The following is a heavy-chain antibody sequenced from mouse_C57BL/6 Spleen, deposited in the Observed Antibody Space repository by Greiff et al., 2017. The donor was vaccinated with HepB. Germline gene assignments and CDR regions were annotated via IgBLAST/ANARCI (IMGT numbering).Heavy chain of an antibody. V-gene: IGHV14-3*01. Sequence: EVKLQESVAELVRPGASVKLSCTASGFNIKNTYMHWVKQRPEQGLEWIGRIDPANGNTKYAPKFQGKATITADTSSNTAYLQLSSLTSEDTAIYYCASTYYGSSSHWYFDVWGTGTTVTVSS. CDR3: ASTYYGSSSHWYFDV. CDR2: IDPANGNT. CDR1: GFNIKNTY. D-gene: IGHD1-1*01. J-gene: IGHJ1*03.